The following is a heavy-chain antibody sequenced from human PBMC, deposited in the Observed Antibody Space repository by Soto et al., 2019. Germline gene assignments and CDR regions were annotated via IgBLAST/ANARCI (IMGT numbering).Heavy chain of an antibody. CDR2: ISSSGSTI. D-gene: IGHD5-18*01. CDR1: GFTFSDYY. CDR3: ATASWIQLWFSSFDY. V-gene: IGHV3-11*01. Sequence: PGGSLRLSCAASGFTFSDYYMSWIRQAPGKGLEWVSYISSSGSTIYYADSVKGRFTISRDNAKNSLYLQMNSLRAEGTAVYYCATASWIQLWFSSFDYWGQGTLVTVSS. J-gene: IGHJ4*02.